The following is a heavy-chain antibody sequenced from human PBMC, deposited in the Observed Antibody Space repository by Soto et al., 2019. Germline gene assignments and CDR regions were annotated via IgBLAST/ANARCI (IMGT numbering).Heavy chain of an antibody. CDR3: ARIGTGYYYMDV. J-gene: IGHJ6*03. CDR1: GFTFSSYW. Sequence: EVQLVESGGGLVEPGGSLRLSCAASGFTFSSYWIHWVRQAPGEGLIWVSRINGDGSRTTYGDSVKGRFTISRDNARNTVYLQMNGLSPEDTAIYYCARIGTGYYYMDVWGKGTTVTVSS. CDR2: INGDGSRT. V-gene: IGHV3-74*01. D-gene: IGHD1-1*01.